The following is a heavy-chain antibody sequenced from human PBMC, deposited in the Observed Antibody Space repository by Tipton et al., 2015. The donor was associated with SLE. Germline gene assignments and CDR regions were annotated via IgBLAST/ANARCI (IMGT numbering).Heavy chain of an antibody. CDR2: INHSGST. D-gene: IGHD3-10*01. Sequence: AGLVKPSETLSLTCAVYGGSFSGYYWSWIRQPPGKGLEWIGEINHSGSTNYNPSLKSRVTISVDTSKNQFSLKLSSVTAADTAVYYCARDDVLLWFRGFDYWGQGTLVTVSS. V-gene: IGHV4-34*01. CDR1: GGSFSGYY. CDR3: ARDDVLLWFRGFDY. J-gene: IGHJ4*02.